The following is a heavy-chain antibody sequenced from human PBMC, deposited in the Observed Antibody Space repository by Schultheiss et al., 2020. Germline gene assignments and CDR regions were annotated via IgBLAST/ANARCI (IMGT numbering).Heavy chain of an antibody. CDR2: IWYDGTNK. J-gene: IGHJ5*02. D-gene: IGHD2/OR15-2a*01. Sequence: GGSLRLSCAASGFTVSSNYMSWVRQAPGKGLEWVALIWYDGTNKYYADSVKGRFTISRDNAKNSLYLQMNSLRAEDTAVYYCARDPRQNKYNWFDPWGQGTLVTVSS. V-gene: IGHV3-33*08. CDR3: ARDPRQNKYNWFDP. CDR1: GFTVSSNY.